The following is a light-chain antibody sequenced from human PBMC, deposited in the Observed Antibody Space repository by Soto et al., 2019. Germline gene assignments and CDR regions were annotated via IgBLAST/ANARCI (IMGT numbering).Light chain of an antibody. CDR1: SSDVGGYNY. J-gene: IGLJ1*01. V-gene: IGLV2-14*01. Sequence: QSVLTQPASVSGSPGQSITISCTGTSSDVGGYNYVSWYQQHPGKAPKLMIYDVSNRPSGVSNRFSGSKSGNTASLTISGLQAEDDAYYYCSSYTSSSIPYVFGTGTKFTVL. CDR3: SSYTSSSIPYV. CDR2: DVS.